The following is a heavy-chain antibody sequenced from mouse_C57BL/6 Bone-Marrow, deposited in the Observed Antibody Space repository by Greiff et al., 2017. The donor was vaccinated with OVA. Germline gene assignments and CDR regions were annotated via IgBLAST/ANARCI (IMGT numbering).Heavy chain of an antibody. CDR3: ARRSALYYYGSSAWFAY. CDR2: IYPGSGST. CDR1: GYTFTSYW. J-gene: IGHJ3*01. D-gene: IGHD1-1*01. Sequence: QVELKQSGAELVKPGASVKMSCKASGYTFTSYWITWVKQRPGQGLEWIGDIYPGSGSTNYNEKFKSKATLTVDTSSSTAYMQLSSLTSEDSAVYYCARRSALYYYGSSAWFAYWGQGTLVTVSA. V-gene: IGHV1-55*01.